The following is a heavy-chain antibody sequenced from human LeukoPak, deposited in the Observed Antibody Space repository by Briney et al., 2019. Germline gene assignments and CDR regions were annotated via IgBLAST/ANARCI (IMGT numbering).Heavy chain of an antibody. CDR1: GGSFSSYY. D-gene: IGHD1-20*01. CDR2: VFYNGNT. V-gene: IGHV4-59*01. Sequence: PSETLSLTCTVSGGSFSSYYWSWIRQPPGKGLEWIGYVFYNGNTNYNPSLKSRLTISVDTSKKQFSLKLTSVTAADTAVYYCARHARYNWNDNYYYYYMDVWGKGTTVTVSS. CDR3: ARHARYNWNDNYYYYYMDV. J-gene: IGHJ6*03.